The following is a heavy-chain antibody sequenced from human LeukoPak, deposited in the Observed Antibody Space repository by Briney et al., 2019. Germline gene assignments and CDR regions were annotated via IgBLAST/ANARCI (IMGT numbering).Heavy chain of an antibody. J-gene: IGHJ4*02. CDR3: TTEDFYGDYFFDFDY. V-gene: IGHV3-15*01. Sequence: PGGSLRLSCAASGFTFSNAWMSWVRQAPGKGLEWVGRIKSKTDGGTTDYAAPVKGRFTISRDDSKNMLYLQMNSLKTEDTAVYYCTTEDFYGDYFFDFDYWGQGTLVTVSS. CDR1: GFTFSNAW. D-gene: IGHD4-17*01. CDR2: IKSKTDGGTT.